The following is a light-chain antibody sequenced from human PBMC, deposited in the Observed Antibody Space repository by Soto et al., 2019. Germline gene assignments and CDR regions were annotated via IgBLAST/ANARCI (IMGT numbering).Light chain of an antibody. CDR1: QSVSSN. CDR3: QQYDSSPRT. J-gene: IGKJ1*01. V-gene: IGKV3-20*01. Sequence: EIVMTQSPATLSVSPGERATLSCRASQSVSSNLAWNQQKPGQGPRLLMYGASSRATGIPDRFSGSGSGTDFTLTISRLEPEDFAVYYCQQYDSSPRTFGQGTKVEIK. CDR2: GAS.